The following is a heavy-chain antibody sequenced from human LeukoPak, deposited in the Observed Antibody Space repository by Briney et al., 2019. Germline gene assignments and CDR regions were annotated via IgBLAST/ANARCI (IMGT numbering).Heavy chain of an antibody. Sequence: ASVKVSCKASGGTFSSYTISWVRQAPGQGLEWMGRIIPILGIANYAQKFQGRVTITADKSTSTAYMELSSLRSEDTAVYYCAKSNCSSTSCYFYYYGMDVWGQGTTVTVSS. CDR2: IIPILGIA. CDR3: AKSNCSSTSCYFYYYGMDV. D-gene: IGHD2-2*01. CDR1: GGTFSSYT. J-gene: IGHJ6*02. V-gene: IGHV1-69*02.